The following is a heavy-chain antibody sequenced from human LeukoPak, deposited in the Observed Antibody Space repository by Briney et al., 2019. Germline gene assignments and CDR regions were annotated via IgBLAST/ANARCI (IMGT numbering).Heavy chain of an antibody. CDR3: ARAPTVLVGYCSSSSCQADY. Sequence: GGSLRLSCAASGFTFSAYSMNWVRQAPGKGLEWVSAIDPSSTYIYYADSVKGRFTISRDNAENSLYLQMNSLRVEDTAVYYCARAPTVLVGYCSSSSCQADYWGQGTLVTVSS. J-gene: IGHJ4*02. V-gene: IGHV3-21*01. CDR2: IDPSSTYI. CDR1: GFTFSAYS. D-gene: IGHD2-2*01.